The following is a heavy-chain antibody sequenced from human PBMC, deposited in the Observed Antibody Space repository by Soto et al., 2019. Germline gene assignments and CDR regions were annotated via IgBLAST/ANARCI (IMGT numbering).Heavy chain of an antibody. CDR3: ARDGQATGKVEMATTN. V-gene: IGHV4-31*03. CDR2: IYYSGST. Sequence: QVQLQESGPGLVKPSQTLSLTCTVSGGSISSGGYYWSWIRQHPGKGLEWIGYIYYSGSTYYNPSLKSRVTISVDTSKNQFSLKLSSVTAADTAVYYCARDGQATGKVEMATTNWGQGTLVTVSS. J-gene: IGHJ4*02. D-gene: IGHD1-1*01. CDR1: GGSISSGGYY.